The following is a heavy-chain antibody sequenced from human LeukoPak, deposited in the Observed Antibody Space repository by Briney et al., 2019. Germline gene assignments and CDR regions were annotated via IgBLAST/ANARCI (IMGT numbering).Heavy chain of an antibody. J-gene: IGHJ3*02. Sequence: ASVKVSCKASGYTFTSYGSSWVRQAPGQGLEWMGWINPNSGGTNYAQKFQGWVTMTRDTSISTAYMELSRLRSDDTAVYYCARVSGSYYHAFDIWGQGTMVTVSS. CDR3: ARVSGSYYHAFDI. CDR2: INPNSGGT. D-gene: IGHD1-26*01. V-gene: IGHV1-2*04. CDR1: GYTFTSYG.